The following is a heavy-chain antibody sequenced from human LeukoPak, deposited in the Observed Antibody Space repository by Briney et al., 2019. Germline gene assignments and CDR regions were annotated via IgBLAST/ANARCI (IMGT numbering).Heavy chain of an antibody. Sequence: GESLKNSCKVSKDNFASYRIGWVRQMPGKGLEWMGFIYPGDSETKNSPSFQGQVTMSADKSISTAYLQWSSLKASDTAIYYCARLGLGSGSSCDYWGQGTLVIVSS. CDR2: IYPGDSET. J-gene: IGHJ4*02. V-gene: IGHV5-51*01. D-gene: IGHD3-10*01. CDR3: ARLGLGSGSSCDY. CDR1: KDNFASYR.